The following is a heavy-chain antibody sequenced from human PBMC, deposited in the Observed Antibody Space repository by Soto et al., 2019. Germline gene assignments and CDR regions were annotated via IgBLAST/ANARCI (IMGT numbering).Heavy chain of an antibody. V-gene: IGHV3-7*01. J-gene: IGHJ4*02. CDR3: ARDRGQNTPEY. CDR2: MNQDGSQI. Sequence: GWSLRLSCAVSGFTFSNYWMTWVRQAPGKGLEWVAYMNQDGSQIYYVDSLRGRFTIYRDNAKNSLYLQMNSLRVDDTAVYYCARDRGQNTPEYWGEGTPVTVS. D-gene: IGHD2-2*02. CDR1: GFTFSNYW.